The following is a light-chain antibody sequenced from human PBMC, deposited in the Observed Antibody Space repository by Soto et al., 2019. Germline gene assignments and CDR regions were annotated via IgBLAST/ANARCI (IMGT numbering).Light chain of an antibody. J-gene: IGKJ5*01. CDR3: QQYYSIPIT. Sequence: DIVLTQSPDSLAVSLGERATINCKSSQSVIYSSNNKNYLVWYQKKPGQPPKRLIYWASTRESGVPDRFSGRGSGTDFTLTISSLQAEDVAVYYCQQYYSIPITFGQGTRLEMK. CDR1: QSVIYSSNNKNY. CDR2: WAS. V-gene: IGKV4-1*01.